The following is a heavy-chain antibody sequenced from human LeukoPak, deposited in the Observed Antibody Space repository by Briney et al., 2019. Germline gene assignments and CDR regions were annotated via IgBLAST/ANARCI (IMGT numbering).Heavy chain of an antibody. J-gene: IGHJ4*02. D-gene: IGHD3-3*01. CDR3: ARDLIRSYYDFWSGYSNIDY. V-gene: IGHV7-4-1*02. CDR1: GYTFTSNA. Sequence: ASVKISCKASGYTFTSNAMNWVRQAPGQGLEWMGWINTNTGNPTYAQGFTGRFVFSLDTSVSTAYLQISSLKAEDTAVYYCARDLIRSYYDFWSGYSNIDYWGQGTLVTVSS. CDR2: INTNTGNP.